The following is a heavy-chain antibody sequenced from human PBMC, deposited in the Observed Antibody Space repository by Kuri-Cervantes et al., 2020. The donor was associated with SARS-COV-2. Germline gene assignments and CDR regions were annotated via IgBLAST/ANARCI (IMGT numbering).Heavy chain of an antibody. D-gene: IGHD7-27*01. Sequence: GGSLRLSCAASGFTFSSYGMHWVRQAPGKGLEWVAFIHYDGSNQYYADSVKGRFTISRDNSKNTLYLQMSTLRAEDTAVYYCARDLRLGKSLDYWGQGTLVTVSS. CDR2: IHYDGSNQ. J-gene: IGHJ4*02. CDR3: ARDLRLGKSLDY. CDR1: GFTFSSYG. V-gene: IGHV3-30*02.